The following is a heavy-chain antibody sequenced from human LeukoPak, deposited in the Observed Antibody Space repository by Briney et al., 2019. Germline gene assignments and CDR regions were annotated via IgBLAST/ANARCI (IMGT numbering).Heavy chain of an antibody. CDR1: GCSLSSTSYY. D-gene: IGHD3-22*01. CDR2: MYYSGST. V-gene: IGHV4-39*01. Sequence: SETLSLTCTVSGCSLSSTSYYWGWIRQPPGKGLEWIGTMYYSGSTYYNPSLKSRVTISVDRSKNQFSLKVSSVTAADTAVYYCARHSPDYYDSSGYRYYYYYMDVWGKGTTVTVSS. J-gene: IGHJ6*03. CDR3: ARHSPDYYDSSGYRYYYYYMDV.